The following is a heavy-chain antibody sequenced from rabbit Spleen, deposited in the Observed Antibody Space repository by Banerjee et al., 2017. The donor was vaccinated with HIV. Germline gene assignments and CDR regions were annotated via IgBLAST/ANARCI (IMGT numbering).Heavy chain of an antibody. CDR3: ARDPAGREDFNL. CDR1: GFDFSTYY. CDR2: IDPFFGTT. J-gene: IGHJ4*01. V-gene: IGHV1S7*01. Sequence: QLKESGGGLVRPGGSLKLSCKGSGFDFSTYYMSWVRQAPGKGLEWIGYIDPFFGTTYYASWVNGRFTISSHNAQNTLYLQLNSLTVADTATYFCARDPAGREDFNLWGQGTLVTVS. D-gene: IGHD4-2*01.